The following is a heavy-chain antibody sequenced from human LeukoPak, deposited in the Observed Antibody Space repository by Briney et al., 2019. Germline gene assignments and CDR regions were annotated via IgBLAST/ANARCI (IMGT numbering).Heavy chain of an antibody. CDR2: IIPIFGTA. CDR1: GGTFSSYA. J-gene: IGHJ4*02. V-gene: IGHV1-69*06. Sequence: SVKVSCKASGGTFSSYAISWVRQAPGQGLEWMGGIIPIFGTANYAQKFQGRVTITADKSTSTAYMELSSLRSEDTALYYCARDGVHWELRAYSFDYWGQGTLVTVSS. CDR3: ARDGVHWELRAYSFDY. D-gene: IGHD1-26*01.